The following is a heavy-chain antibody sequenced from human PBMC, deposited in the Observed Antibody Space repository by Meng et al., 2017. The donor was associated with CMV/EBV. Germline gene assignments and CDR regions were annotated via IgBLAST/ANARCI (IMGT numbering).Heavy chain of an antibody. V-gene: IGHV3-66*02. CDR1: GFTVSSNY. CDR3: ATLYSGSYYYYYYYYGMDV. Sequence: GGSLRLSCAASGFTVSSNYMSWIRQAPGKGLECVSVIYSGGSTYYADSVKGRFTFSRDNSKNTLYLQMNSLRAEDTAVYYCATLYSGSYYYYYYYYGMDVWGQGTTVTVSS. CDR2: IYSGGST. D-gene: IGHD3-10*01. J-gene: IGHJ6*02.